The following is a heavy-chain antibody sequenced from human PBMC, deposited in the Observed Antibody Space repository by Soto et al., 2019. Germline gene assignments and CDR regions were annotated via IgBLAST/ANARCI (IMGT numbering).Heavy chain of an antibody. Sequence: PSETLSLTCTVSGGSISSGGYYWSWIRQHPGKGLEWIGYIYYSGSTYYNPSLKSRVTISVDTSKNQFSLKLSSVTAADTAVYYCARDCFRCDILTGSPYGMDVWGQGTTVTVSS. CDR1: GGSISSGGYY. D-gene: IGHD3-9*01. V-gene: IGHV4-31*03. CDR3: ARDCFRCDILTGSPYGMDV. J-gene: IGHJ6*02. CDR2: IYYSGST.